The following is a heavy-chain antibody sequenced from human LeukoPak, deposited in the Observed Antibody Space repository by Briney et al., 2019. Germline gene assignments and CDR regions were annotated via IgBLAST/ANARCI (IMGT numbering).Heavy chain of an antibody. J-gene: IGHJ4*02. CDR1: GFTFSGYG. V-gene: IGHV3-23*01. CDR3: AKDDRLLRFLH. CDR2: ISGSGGST. Sequence: GGFLRLSCAASGFTFSGYGMSWVRQAPGKGLKWVSAISGSGGSTYYADSVKGRITISRDNSKNTVYLQINNLRDEDTAVYYCAKDDRLLRFLHWGQGTLVTVSS. D-gene: IGHD3-16*01.